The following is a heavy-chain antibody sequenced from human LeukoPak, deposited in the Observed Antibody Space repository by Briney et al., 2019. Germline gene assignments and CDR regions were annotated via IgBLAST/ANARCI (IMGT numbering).Heavy chain of an antibody. Sequence: SETLSLTCTVSGGSISSYYWSWIRQPPGKGLEWIGYIYYSGSTNYNPSLKSRVTISVDTSKNRFSLKLSSVTAADTAVYYCAGRPTYYYDSSGWTLWGQGTLVTVSS. CDR1: GGSISSYY. CDR2: IYYSGST. D-gene: IGHD3-22*01. J-gene: IGHJ4*02. V-gene: IGHV4-59*01. CDR3: AGRPTYYYDSSGWTL.